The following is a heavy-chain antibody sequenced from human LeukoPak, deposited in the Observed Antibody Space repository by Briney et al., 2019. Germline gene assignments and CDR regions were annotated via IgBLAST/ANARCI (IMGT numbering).Heavy chain of an antibody. CDR3: ARAYGSGSSYHPDY. Sequence: ASVKVSCKASGYTLTAYYMHWVRQAPGQGLEWMGWINPNSGGTNSSQKFQDRVTLTRDTSISTAYMELGSLRSDDTAIYYCARAYGSGSSYHPDYWGQGTLVTVSS. D-gene: IGHD3-10*01. J-gene: IGHJ4*02. V-gene: IGHV1-2*02. CDR1: GYTLTAYY. CDR2: INPNSGGT.